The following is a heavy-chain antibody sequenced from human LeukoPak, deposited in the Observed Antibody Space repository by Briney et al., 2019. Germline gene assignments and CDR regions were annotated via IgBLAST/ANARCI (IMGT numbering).Heavy chain of an antibody. CDR1: GGSFSGYY. J-gene: IGHJ5*02. D-gene: IGHD2-15*01. V-gene: IGHV4-34*01. CDR3: ARARPLYCSGGSCDWFDP. CDR2: INHSGST. Sequence: PSETLSLTCAVYGGSFSGYYWSWIRQPPGKGLEWIGEINHSGSTNYNPSLKSRVTISVDTSKNQFSLKLSSVTAADTAVYYCARARPLYCSGGSCDWFDPWGQGTLVTVSS.